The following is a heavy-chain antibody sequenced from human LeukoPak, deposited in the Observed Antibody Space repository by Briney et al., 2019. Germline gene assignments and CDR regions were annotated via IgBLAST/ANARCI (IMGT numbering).Heavy chain of an antibody. CDR3: AREVRGYDILTGLTEDPDWFDP. J-gene: IGHJ5*02. CDR2: ISSSSSNI. V-gene: IGHV3-21*01. D-gene: IGHD3-9*01. CDR1: GFTFSSYS. Sequence: GSLRLSCAASGFTFSSYSMNWVRQAPGKGLEWVSSISSSSSNIYYADSVKGRFTISRDNAKNSLYLQMNSLRAEDTAVYYCAREVRGYDILTGLTEDPDWFDPWGQGTLVTVSS.